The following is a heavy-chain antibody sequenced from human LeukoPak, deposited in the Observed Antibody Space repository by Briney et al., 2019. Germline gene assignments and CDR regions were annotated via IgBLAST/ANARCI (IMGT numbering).Heavy chain of an antibody. CDR2: ISSSSSYI. D-gene: IGHD2-15*01. CDR3: ARSKPGGSCPDY. J-gene: IGHJ4*02. Sequence: GGSLRLSCAASGFTFSDYYMSWIRQAPGKGLEWVSSISSSSSYIYYADSVKGRFTISRDNAKNSLYLQMNSLRAEDTAVYYCARSKPGGSCPDYWGQGTLVTVSS. CDR1: GFTFSDYY. V-gene: IGHV3-11*06.